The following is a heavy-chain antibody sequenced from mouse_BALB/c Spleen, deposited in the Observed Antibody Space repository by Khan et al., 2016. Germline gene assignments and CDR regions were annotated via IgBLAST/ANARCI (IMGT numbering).Heavy chain of an antibody. V-gene: IGHV6-6*02. Sequence: EVKLEESGGGLVQPGGSMKLSCVASGFTFSNYWMNWVRQSPEKGLEWVAEIRLKSNNYATHYAESVKGRFTISRDDSKSSVYLQMINLRAEDTGIYYCTKLDYYYAMDYWGQGTSVTVSS. CDR3: TKLDYYYAMDY. D-gene: IGHD2-13*01. J-gene: IGHJ4*01. CDR2: IRLKSNNYAT. CDR1: GFTFSNYW.